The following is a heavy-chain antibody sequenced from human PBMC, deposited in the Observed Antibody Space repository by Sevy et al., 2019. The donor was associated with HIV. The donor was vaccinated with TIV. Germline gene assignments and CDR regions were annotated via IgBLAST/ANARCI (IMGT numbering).Heavy chain of an antibody. CDR1: GFTFSSYA. V-gene: IGHV3-23*01. D-gene: IGHD2-8*02. Sequence: GGSLRLSCAASGFTFSSYAMSWVRQAPGKGLEWVAVISRSGDSTFYADSVKGRFTISRDNFKNTLYLQMNSLRVEDRAIYYCAKAPGGPSRGIFFDYWGQGTLVTVSS. CDR3: AKAPGGPSRGIFFDY. J-gene: IGHJ4*02. CDR2: ISRSGDST.